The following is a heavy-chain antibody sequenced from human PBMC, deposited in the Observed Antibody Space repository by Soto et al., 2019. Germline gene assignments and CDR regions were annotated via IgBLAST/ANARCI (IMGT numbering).Heavy chain of an antibody. Sequence: EVQLLESGGGLVQPGGSLRLSCAASGFTFSSYAMSWVRQAPGKGLEWVSAISGSGGSTYYADSVKGRFTISRDNSKNTLYLQMNSLRAEDTAVYYCAKDPGYSYGYSLGTIQFDYWGQGTLVTVSS. J-gene: IGHJ4*02. CDR2: ISGSGGST. D-gene: IGHD5-18*01. V-gene: IGHV3-23*01. CDR1: GFTFSSYA. CDR3: AKDPGYSYGYSLGTIQFDY.